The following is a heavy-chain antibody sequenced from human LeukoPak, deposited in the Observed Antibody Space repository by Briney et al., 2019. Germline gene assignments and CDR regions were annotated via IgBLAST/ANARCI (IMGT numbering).Heavy chain of an antibody. CDR3: ARGQLRLSN. V-gene: IGHV3-30-3*01. D-gene: IGHD6-25*01. CDR2: ISYDGSNK. CDR1: GFTFSSYA. J-gene: IGHJ4*02. Sequence: PGGSLRLSCAASGFTFSSYAMHWVRQAPGKGLEWVAVISYDGSNKYYADSVKGRFTISRDNSKNTLYLQMNSLRAEDTAVYYCARGQLRLSNWGQGSLVIVSS.